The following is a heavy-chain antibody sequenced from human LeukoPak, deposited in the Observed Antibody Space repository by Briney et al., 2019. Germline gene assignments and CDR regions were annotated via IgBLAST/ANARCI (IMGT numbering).Heavy chain of an antibody. J-gene: IGHJ5*02. D-gene: IGHD3-10*01. CDR3: ARDTYYYGSSYNWFDP. CDR2: INPNSGGT. CDR1: GYTFTGYY. Sequence: GASVKVSCKASGYTFTGYYMHWVRQAPGQGLEWMGWINPNSGGTNYAQKFQGRVTMTRDTSISTAYMELSRLRSEDTAVYYCARDTYYYGSSYNWFDPWGQGTLVTVSS. V-gene: IGHV1-2*02.